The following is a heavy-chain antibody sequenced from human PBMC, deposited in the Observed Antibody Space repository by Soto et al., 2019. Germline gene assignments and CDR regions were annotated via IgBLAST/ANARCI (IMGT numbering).Heavy chain of an antibody. CDR2: ISGSGGST. V-gene: IGHV3-23*01. CDR1: GFTFSSYA. D-gene: IGHD3-22*01. CDR3: AKDHLTMIVVVETNFDY. J-gene: IGHJ4*02. Sequence: EVQLLESGGGLVQPGGSLRLSCAASGFTFSSYAMSWVRQAPGKGLEWVSAISGSGGSTYYADSVKGRFTISRDNSKNTLYLQMNSLRAEDTAVYYCAKDHLTMIVVVETNFDYWGQGTLVTVSS.